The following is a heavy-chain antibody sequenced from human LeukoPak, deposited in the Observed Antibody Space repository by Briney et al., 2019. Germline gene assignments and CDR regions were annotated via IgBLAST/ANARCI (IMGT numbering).Heavy chain of an antibody. V-gene: IGHV4-30-2*01. CDR3: ARPPSYGSSGYYYYMDV. CDR2: IYHSGST. D-gene: IGHD5-18*01. J-gene: IGHJ6*03. Sequence: SETLSLTCAVSGGSISSGGYSWSWIRQPPGKGLEWIGYIYHSGSTYYNPSLKSRVTISVDRSKNQFSLKLSSVTAADTAVYYCARPPSYGSSGYYYYMDVWGKGTTVTVSS. CDR1: GGSISSGGYS.